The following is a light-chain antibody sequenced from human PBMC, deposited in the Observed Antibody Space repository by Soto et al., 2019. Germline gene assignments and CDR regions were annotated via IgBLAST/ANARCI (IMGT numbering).Light chain of an antibody. J-gene: IGKJ1*01. CDR2: DAS. CDR1: QSVSSY. Sequence: EIVLTQSPATLSLSPGERATLSCRASQSVSSYLAWYQQKPGQAPRLLIYDASNRATGIPARFSGSGSGTDFTLTISSLEPEDVAVYYCHQRSNWSPTWTFGQGPNVEIK. V-gene: IGKV3-11*01. CDR3: HQRSNWSPTWT.